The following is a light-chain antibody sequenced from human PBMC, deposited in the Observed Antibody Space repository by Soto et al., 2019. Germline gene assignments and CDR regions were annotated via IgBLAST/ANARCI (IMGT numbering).Light chain of an antibody. Sequence: QSVLTQPPSASGSHGQSVTISCTGTSRDVGSYNYVSWYQQHPGKAPKLLLYEVTKRPSGVPDRFSGSKSGNTASLTVSGLQAEDEADYFCSSYAGRSNVVFGGGTKLTVL. CDR3: SSYAGRSNVV. CDR2: EVT. CDR1: SRDVGSYNY. V-gene: IGLV2-8*01. J-gene: IGLJ3*02.